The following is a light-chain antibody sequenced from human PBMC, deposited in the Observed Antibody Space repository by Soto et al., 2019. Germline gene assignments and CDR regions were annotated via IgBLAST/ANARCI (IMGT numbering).Light chain of an antibody. Sequence: EIVMTQSPATLSVSPGERATLSCRASESVSSNLAWYQQRPGRAPRLLIYGASTRATGIPARFSGSGSGTEFTLTINSLQSEDFAVYYCQQYNNWPPYTFGQGTNLEIK. CDR3: QQYNNWPPYT. V-gene: IGKV3-15*01. J-gene: IGKJ2*01. CDR2: GAS. CDR1: ESVSSN.